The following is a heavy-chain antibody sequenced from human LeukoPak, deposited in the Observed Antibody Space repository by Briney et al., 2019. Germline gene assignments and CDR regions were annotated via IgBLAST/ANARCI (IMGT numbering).Heavy chain of an antibody. V-gene: IGHV1-2*02. CDR3: SRGGLYHGFDY. J-gene: IGHJ4*02. CDR2: IDPKNGGT. CDR1: GYTFSDYW. Sequence: ASVKVSCKASGYTFSDYWIHWVRQVPGQGLEWMGWIDPKNGGTNYAQKFRGRVTMTTDSSFTTVYMDLSRLISDDTAVYYCSRGGLYHGFDYWGQGTLVTVSS. D-gene: IGHD1-14*01.